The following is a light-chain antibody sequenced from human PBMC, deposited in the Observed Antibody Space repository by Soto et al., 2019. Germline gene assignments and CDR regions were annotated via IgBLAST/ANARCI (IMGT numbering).Light chain of an antibody. CDR2: DVS. J-gene: IGLJ1*01. V-gene: IGLV2-14*01. CDR3: YSYTSSSTYV. Sequence: QSALTQAASVSGSPGQSSTISCSGTSSDVGAYNYVSWYQQHPAKAPKHMIYDVSNRPSGVSDRFSGSKSGNTASLTISGLQAEDEADYYCYSYTSSSTYVFGYGTKVTVL. CDR1: SSDVGAYNY.